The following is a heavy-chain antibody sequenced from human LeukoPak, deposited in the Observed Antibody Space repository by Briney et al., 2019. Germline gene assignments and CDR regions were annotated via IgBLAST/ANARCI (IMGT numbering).Heavy chain of an antibody. Sequence: ASAKVSCKASGYTFIGNYMHWVRQAPGQGLEWMGWINPNSGGTNYAQKFQGRVTMTRDTSISTAYMELNRPRSDDTAVYYCARGSYDSSDFEYFHHWGQGTLVTVSS. CDR2: INPNSGGT. D-gene: IGHD3-22*01. J-gene: IGHJ1*01. V-gene: IGHV1-2*02. CDR1: GYTFIGNY. CDR3: ARGSYDSSDFEYFHH.